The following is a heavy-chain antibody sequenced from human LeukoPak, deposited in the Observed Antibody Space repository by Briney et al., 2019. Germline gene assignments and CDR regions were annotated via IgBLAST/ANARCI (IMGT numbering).Heavy chain of an antibody. CDR3: ARVGYCSGGSCYSIAWFDP. D-gene: IGHD2-15*01. CDR2: IYTSGST. Sequence: SETLSLTCTVSGGSISSYYWSWIRQPAGKGLEWIGRIYTSGSTNYNPSLKSRVTMSVDTSKNQFSLKLSSVTAADTVVYYCARVGYCSGGSCYSIAWFDPWGQGTLVTVSS. CDR1: GGSISSYY. J-gene: IGHJ5*02. V-gene: IGHV4-4*07.